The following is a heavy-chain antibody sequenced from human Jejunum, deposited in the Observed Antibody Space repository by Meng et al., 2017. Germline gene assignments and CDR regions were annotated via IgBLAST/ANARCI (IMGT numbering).Heavy chain of an antibody. CDR2: ISSSGTTI. D-gene: IGHD6-19*01. CDR1: GFTFSNYD. J-gene: IGHJ3*01. V-gene: IGHV3-48*03. CDR3: RGWLRTFDV. Sequence: GESLKISCAASGFTFSNYDMNWVRQTPGKGLEWLSYISSSGTTIYYADSVKGRFTISRDTAKNSFYLQMNSLRAEDTAVYYCRGWLRTFDVWGQGTMVTVSS.